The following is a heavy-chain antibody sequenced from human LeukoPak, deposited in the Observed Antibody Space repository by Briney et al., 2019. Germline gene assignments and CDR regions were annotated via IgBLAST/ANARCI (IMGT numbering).Heavy chain of an antibody. CDR3: ASLATGDCSGGSCYYNSYMDV. CDR1: GGSISSSSYY. J-gene: IGHJ6*03. D-gene: IGHD2-15*01. CDR2: INHSGST. Sequence: PSETLSLTCTVSGGSISSSSYYWGWIRQPPGKGLEWIGEINHSGSTNYNPSLKSRVTISVDTSKNQFSLKLSSVTAADPGGYYCASLATGDCSGGSCYYNSYMDVWGKGTTVTIS. V-gene: IGHV4-39*07.